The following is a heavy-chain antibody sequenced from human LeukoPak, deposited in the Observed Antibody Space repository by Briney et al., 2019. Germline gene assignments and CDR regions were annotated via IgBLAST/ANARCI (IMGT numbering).Heavy chain of an antibody. CDR2: INHSGST. J-gene: IGHJ5*02. V-gene: IGHV4-34*01. CDR3: ARGLFGDSSGYYYIRSRTHGHWFDP. Sequence: PSETLSLTCAAYGGSFSGYYWSWIRQPPGKGLECIEEINHSGSTNYNPSLKSRVTISVDTSKNQFSLKLGSVTAADTAVYYCARGLFGDSSGYYYIRSRTHGHWFDPWGQGTLVTVSS. D-gene: IGHD3-22*01. CDR1: GGSFSGYY.